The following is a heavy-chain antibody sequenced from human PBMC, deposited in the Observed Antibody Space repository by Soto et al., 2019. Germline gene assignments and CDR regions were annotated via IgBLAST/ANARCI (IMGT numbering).Heavy chain of an antibody. Sequence: SLQLSCAASGFTFDDYAMHWVRQAPGKGLEWVSGISWNSGSIGYADSVKGRFTISRDNAKNSLYLQMNSLRAEDTALYYCAKDLYRYDFWSGYSSDAFDIWGQGTMVTVSS. CDR2: ISWNSGSI. CDR1: GFTFDDYA. D-gene: IGHD3-3*01. J-gene: IGHJ3*02. CDR3: AKDLYRYDFWSGYSSDAFDI. V-gene: IGHV3-9*01.